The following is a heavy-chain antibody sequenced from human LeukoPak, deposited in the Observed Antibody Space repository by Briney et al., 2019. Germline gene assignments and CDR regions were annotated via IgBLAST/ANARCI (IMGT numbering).Heavy chain of an antibody. Sequence: SETLSLTCTVSGGSISSSSYYWGWIRQPPGKGLEWIGSIYYSGSTYYSPSLKSRVTISVDTSKNQFSLKLSSVTAADTAVYYCARDWGPRIAARPDCWFDPWGQGTLVTVSS. CDR1: GGSISSSSYY. V-gene: IGHV4-39*02. D-gene: IGHD6-6*01. CDR2: IYYSGST. CDR3: ARDWGPRIAARPDCWFDP. J-gene: IGHJ5*02.